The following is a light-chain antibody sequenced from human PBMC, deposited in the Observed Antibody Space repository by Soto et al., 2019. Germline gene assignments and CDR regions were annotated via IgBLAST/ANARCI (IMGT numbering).Light chain of an antibody. Sequence: EIVLTQSPASLSVSPGERATLSSRASQSVSSNLAWYQQKPGQAPRLIIYDASTRATVIPARFSGSGSGTEFTLTLSSLQSEDFALYYCQQYNDWHPITFGPGTRLEIK. CDR1: QSVSSN. CDR3: QQYNDWHPIT. V-gene: IGKV3-15*01. CDR2: DAS. J-gene: IGKJ5*01.